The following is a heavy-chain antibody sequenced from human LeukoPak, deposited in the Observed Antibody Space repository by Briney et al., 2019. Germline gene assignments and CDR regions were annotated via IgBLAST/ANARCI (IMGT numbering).Heavy chain of an antibody. CDR2: IRYDGSNK. D-gene: IGHD3-10*01. V-gene: IGHV3-30*02. J-gene: IGHJ4*02. CDR3: AKFYYGSGSSYDY. CDR1: GFTFSSYG. Sequence: PGGSLRLSCAASGFTFSSYGMHWVRQAPGKGLEWVAFIRYDGSNKYYADSVKGRFTISRDNAKDSLYLQINSLRAEDTAVYYCAKFYYGSGSSYDYWGQGTLVTVSS.